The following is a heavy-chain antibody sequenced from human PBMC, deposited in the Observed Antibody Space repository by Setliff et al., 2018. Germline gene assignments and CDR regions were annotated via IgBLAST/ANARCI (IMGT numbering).Heavy chain of an antibody. J-gene: IGHJ3*02. Sequence: GESLKISCKGSGYSFSNYWIGWVRQMSGNGLEWMGIIYPADSDTRYSPSFQGQVTISADKSISTAYLQWSSLKASGTAMYYCATLGIDIEGASAHAFDIWGQGTMVTVS. V-gene: IGHV5-51*01. CDR1: GYSFSNYW. CDR2: IYPADSDT. D-gene: IGHD1-26*01. CDR3: ATLGIDIEGASAHAFDI.